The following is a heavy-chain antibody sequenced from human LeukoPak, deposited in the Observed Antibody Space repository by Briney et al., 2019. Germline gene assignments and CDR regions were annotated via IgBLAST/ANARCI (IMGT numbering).Heavy chain of an antibody. CDR1: GGTFSSYA. J-gene: IGHJ5*02. Sequence: ASVKVSCKASGGTFSSYAISWVRQAPGQGLEWMGWINPNSGGTNYAQKFQGWVTMTRDTSISTAYMELSRLRSDDTAVYYCARDPHPQYYYGSGQENWFDPWGQGTLVTVSS. CDR2: INPNSGGT. V-gene: IGHV1-2*04. D-gene: IGHD3-10*01. CDR3: ARDPHPQYYYGSGQENWFDP.